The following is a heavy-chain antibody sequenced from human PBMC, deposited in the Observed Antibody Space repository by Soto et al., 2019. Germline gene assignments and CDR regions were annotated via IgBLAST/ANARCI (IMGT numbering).Heavy chain of an antibody. CDR1: GFTFSSYA. CDR2: ISSNGGST. CDR3: VKGCSGGSCPFDY. J-gene: IGHJ4*02. V-gene: IGHV3-64D*06. Sequence: GGSLRLSCSASGFTFSSYAMHWVRQAPGKGLEYVSAISSNGGSTYYADSVKGRFTISRDNSKNTLYLQMSSLRAEDTAVYYCVKGCSGGSCPFDYWGQGTLVTGSS. D-gene: IGHD2-15*01.